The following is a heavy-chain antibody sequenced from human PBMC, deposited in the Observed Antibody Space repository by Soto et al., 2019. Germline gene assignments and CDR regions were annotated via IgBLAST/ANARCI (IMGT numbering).Heavy chain of an antibody. D-gene: IGHD6-13*01. CDR1: GDSVTSYW. CDR2: IYPGDSDT. V-gene: IGHV5-51*01. Sequence: SCKGSGDSVTSYWRGRVRHMPGQGLEWTGIIYPGDSDTRYSPSFQCQVTISADKSISTAYLQWSSLKAADTAMYYCARITRVSIAAAGHYGMDVWGQGTTVTVSS. J-gene: IGHJ6*01. CDR3: ARITRVSIAAAGHYGMDV.